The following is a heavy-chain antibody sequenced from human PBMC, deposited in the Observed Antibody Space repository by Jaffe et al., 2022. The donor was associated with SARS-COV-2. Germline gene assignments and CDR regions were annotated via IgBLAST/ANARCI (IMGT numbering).Heavy chain of an antibody. Sequence: EVQLVESGGGLVQPGGSLRLSCAASGFTFSSYAMSWVRQAPGKGLEWVSVISGSGGSTYYADSVKGRFTISRDNSKNTLYLQMNSLRAEDTAVYYCAKASDYGGKVDYYYYMDVWGKGTTVTVSS. J-gene: IGHJ6*03. CDR3: AKASDYGGKVDYYYYMDV. V-gene: IGHV3-23*04. CDR1: GFTFSSYA. CDR2: ISGSGGST. D-gene: IGHD4-17*01.